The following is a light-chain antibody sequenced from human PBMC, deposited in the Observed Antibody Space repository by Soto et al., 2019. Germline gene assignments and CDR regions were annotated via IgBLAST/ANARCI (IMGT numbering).Light chain of an antibody. CDR3: QQYYSYPPT. CDR2: AAS. CDR1: QGISSY. Sequence: AIRMTQSPSSLSASTGDRVTITCRASQGISSYLAWYQQKPGKAPKLLIYAASTLQSGVPSRSSGSGSGTDFTLTISCLQSEDFATYYCQQYYSYPPTFGGGTKVDIK. V-gene: IGKV1-8*01. J-gene: IGKJ4*01.